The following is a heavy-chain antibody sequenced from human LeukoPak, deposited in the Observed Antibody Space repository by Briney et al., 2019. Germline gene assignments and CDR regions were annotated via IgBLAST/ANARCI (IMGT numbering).Heavy chain of an antibody. V-gene: IGHV3-30*18. J-gene: IGHJ4*02. D-gene: IGHD2-15*01. CDR3: AKGMVRNVVVVVAANGPFDY. CDR2: ISYDGSNK. Sequence: PGGSLTLSCAASGFTFSSYGMLWLRQAPGKGLEGVAVISYDGSNKYYADSVKGRFPISRDTPKNTLYLQMNSLRAEDTAVYYCAKGMVRNVVVVVAANGPFDYWGQGTLVTVSS. CDR1: GFTFSSYG.